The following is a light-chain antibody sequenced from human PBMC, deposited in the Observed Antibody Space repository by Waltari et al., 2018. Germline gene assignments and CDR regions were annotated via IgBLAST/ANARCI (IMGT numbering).Light chain of an antibody. V-gene: IGKV2-30*02. CDR1: QSLVHSDGNTY. Sequence: DVVMTQSPLSLPVTLGQPASISCRSSQSLVHSDGNTYLNRFQQRPGQSPRRLFYRVSNRDSGVPDRFSGSGSRTDFTLKISRVEAEDVGVYYCMQGTHWPWTFGQGTKVEIK. CDR2: RVS. J-gene: IGKJ1*01. CDR3: MQGTHWPWT.